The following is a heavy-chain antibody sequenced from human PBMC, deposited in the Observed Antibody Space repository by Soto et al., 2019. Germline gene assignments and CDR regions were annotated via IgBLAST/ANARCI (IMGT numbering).Heavy chain of an antibody. Sequence: PGGSLRLSCTASGFTFGDYAMSWVRQAPGKGLEWVGFIRSKAYGGTTEYAASVKGRFTISRDDSKSIAYLQMNSLKTEDTAVYYCTRGFEASSGWFDYWGQGTLVTVSS. CDR3: TRGFEASSGWFDY. V-gene: IGHV3-49*04. CDR1: GFTFGDYA. J-gene: IGHJ4*02. CDR2: IRSKAYGGTT. D-gene: IGHD6-25*01.